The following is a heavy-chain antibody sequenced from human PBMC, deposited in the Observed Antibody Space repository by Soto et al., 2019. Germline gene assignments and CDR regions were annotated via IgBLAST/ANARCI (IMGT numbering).Heavy chain of an antibody. CDR3: ARDVIWRATLIRGVIAPGFAL. J-gene: IGHJ3*01. V-gene: IGHV1-18*01. CDR2: ISPYDGQT. Sequence: QVQLVQSGPEGKKPGASVKVSCKTSGYAFSNYGLSWVRQAPGQGLEWMGWISPYDGQTKYAQKTESRATVTTHTTTSTAYMELRSLRPDDTAVYYGARDVIWRATLIRGVIAPGFALWRQGTMVHLSS. CDR1: GYAFSNYG. D-gene: IGHD3-10*01.